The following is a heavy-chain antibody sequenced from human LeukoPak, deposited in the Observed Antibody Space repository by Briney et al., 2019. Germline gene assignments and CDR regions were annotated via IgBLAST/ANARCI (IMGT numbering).Heavy chain of an antibody. V-gene: IGHV4-39*07. CDR2: IYYSGST. CDR1: GGSISSSSYY. CDR3: ASQRSVAGKVGGDY. Sequence: SETLSLTCTVSGGSISSSSYYWGWIRQPPGKGLEWIGSIYYSGSTYYNPSLKSRVTISVDTSKNQFSLKLSSVTAADTAVYYCASQRSVAGKVGGDYWGQGTLVTVSS. D-gene: IGHD6-19*01. J-gene: IGHJ4*02.